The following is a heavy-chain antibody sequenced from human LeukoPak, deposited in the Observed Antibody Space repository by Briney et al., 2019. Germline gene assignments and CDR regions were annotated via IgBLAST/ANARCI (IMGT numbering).Heavy chain of an antibody. CDR3: ARDFGTTGWHTFDY. J-gene: IGHJ4*02. CDR1: GDSVSSKNGA. CDR2: TYYRSKWYN. D-gene: IGHD6-19*01. Sequence: SQTLSLTCVVSGDSVSSKNGALNWIRQSPSRGLEWLGRTYYRSKWYNDYAESMEGRMTISQDTSKNQYSLHLNSVTPDDTAVYYCARDFGTTGWHTFDYWGQGTLVTVSS. V-gene: IGHV6-1*01.